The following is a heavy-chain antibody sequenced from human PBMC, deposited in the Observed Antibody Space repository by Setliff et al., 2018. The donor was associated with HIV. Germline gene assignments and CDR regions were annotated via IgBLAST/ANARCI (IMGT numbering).Heavy chain of an antibody. CDR2: IRYDGSYR. V-gene: IGHV3-30*02. J-gene: IGHJ3*02. CDR3: AKMHTAMDPDTFDI. Sequence: LLLSCAVSGFTFISYGMYWVRQAPGKGLEWVAFIRYDGSYRYYVDSVKGRFTISRDNSKNTMFLQMNSLRVEDTAIYYCAKMHTAMDPDTFDIWGKGTMVTFSS. CDR1: GFTFISYG. D-gene: IGHD5-18*01.